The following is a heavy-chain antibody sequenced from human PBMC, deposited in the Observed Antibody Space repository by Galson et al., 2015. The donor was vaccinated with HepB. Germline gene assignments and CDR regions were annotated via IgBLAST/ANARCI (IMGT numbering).Heavy chain of an antibody. Sequence: SLRLSCAASGFTFTDYALHWVRQAPGKGLEYVSAITKEGGDTYYADSVKGRFTISRDNSKNTVSLQMSSLRAEDTAVYYCVKDAYSSTWWSGAFDVWGQGTMVTVSS. CDR1: GFTFTDYA. D-gene: IGHD6-13*01. V-gene: IGHV3-64D*06. CDR2: ITKEGGDT. J-gene: IGHJ3*01. CDR3: VKDAYSSTWWSGAFDV.